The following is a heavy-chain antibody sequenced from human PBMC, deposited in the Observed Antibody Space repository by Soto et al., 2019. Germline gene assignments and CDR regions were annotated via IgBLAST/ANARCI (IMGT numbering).Heavy chain of an antibody. V-gene: IGHV4-31*03. J-gene: IGHJ6*02. Sequence: SETLSLTCTVSGGSISSGGYYWSWIRQHPGKGLEWIGYIYYSGSTYYNPSLKSRVTISVDTSKNQFSLKLSSVTAADTAVYYCATGPYYYYYGMDVWGQGTTVTVPS. CDR3: ATGPYYYYYGMDV. CDR2: IYYSGST. CDR1: GGSISSGGYY.